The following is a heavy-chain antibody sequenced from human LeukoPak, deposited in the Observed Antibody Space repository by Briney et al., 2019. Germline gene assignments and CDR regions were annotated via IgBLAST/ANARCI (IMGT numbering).Heavy chain of an antibody. D-gene: IGHD2-15*01. Sequence: SVKVSCKASGGTFSSYAISWVRQAPGQGLEWMGRIIPILNIGNYAQKFQGRVTITADKSTSTAYMELSSLRSEDTAVYYCASRECGGGSCYSVSYYCYYGMDVWGQGTTVTVSS. V-gene: IGHV1-69*04. J-gene: IGHJ6*02. CDR3: ASRECGGGSCYSVSYYCYYGMDV. CDR1: GGTFSSYA. CDR2: IIPILNIG.